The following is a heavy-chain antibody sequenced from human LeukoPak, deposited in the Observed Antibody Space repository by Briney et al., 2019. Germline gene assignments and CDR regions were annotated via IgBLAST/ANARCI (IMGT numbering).Heavy chain of an antibody. V-gene: IGHV4-30-2*01. Sequence: SQTLSLTSTVSGGSISSGGYYWSWIRQPPGKGLEWIGYIYHSGSTYYNPSLKSRVTISVDRSKNQFSLKLSSVTAADTAVYYCAIDGGYYDFNWFDPWGQGTLVTVSS. CDR2: IYHSGST. J-gene: IGHJ5*02. D-gene: IGHD3-3*01. CDR3: AIDGGYYDFNWFDP. CDR1: GGSISSGGYY.